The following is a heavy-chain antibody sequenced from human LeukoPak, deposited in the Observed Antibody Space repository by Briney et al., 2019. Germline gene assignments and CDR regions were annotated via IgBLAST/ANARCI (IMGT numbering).Heavy chain of an antibody. CDR3: ARGSSSGWYVDY. V-gene: IGHV4-38-2*01. CDR1: GYSISSGYY. J-gene: IGHJ4*02. CDR2: IYHSGST. D-gene: IGHD6-19*01. Sequence: SETLSLTCAVSGYSISSGYYWGWIRQPPGKGLEWIGSIYHSGSTYYNPSLKSRVTISVDTPENQFSLKLSSVTAADTAVYYCARGSSSGWYVDYWGQGTLVTVSS.